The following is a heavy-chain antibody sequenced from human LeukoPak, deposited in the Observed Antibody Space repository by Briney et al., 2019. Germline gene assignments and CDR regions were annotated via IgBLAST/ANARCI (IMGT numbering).Heavy chain of an antibody. V-gene: IGHV1-2*02. CDR3: ASHITMGRGVLDN. CDR1: GYTFTGYY. Sequence: GASVKASCKASGYTFTGYYIHWVRQAPGQGLEWMGWINPNSGGTDYAQKFQGRVTMTSDTSISTAYMELSRLRSDDTAVYYCASHITMGRGVLDNWGQETVLSVSS. D-gene: IGHD3-10*01. CDR2: INPNSGGT. J-gene: IGHJ4*02.